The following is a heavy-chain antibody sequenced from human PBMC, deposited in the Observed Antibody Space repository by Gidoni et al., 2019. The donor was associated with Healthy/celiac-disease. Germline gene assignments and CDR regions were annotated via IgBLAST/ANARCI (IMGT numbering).Heavy chain of an antibody. CDR3: ARWRYDMLTGYPQFDY. J-gene: IGHJ4*02. CDR1: GFTFSSYS. Sequence: EVQLVESGGGLVKPGGSLRLSCAASGFTFSSYSMIWVRQAPGKGLEWVSSISSSSRYLYYAASVKGLFTSSRDNAKNSLYLQMNSLRAEDTAVYYCARWRYDMLTGYPQFDYWGQGTLVTVSS. V-gene: IGHV3-21*01. CDR2: ISSSSRYL. D-gene: IGHD3-9*01.